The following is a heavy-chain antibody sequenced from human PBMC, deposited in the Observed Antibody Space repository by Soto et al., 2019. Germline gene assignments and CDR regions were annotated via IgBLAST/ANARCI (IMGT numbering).Heavy chain of an antibody. CDR1: GGTFSRDA. Sequence: SLKVSCKASGGTFSRDAISWVRQAPGQGLECMGGIIPIFCTANYAQKFQGRVTITADKSTSTAYMELSSLRSEDTAVYYCARGHIAARLLNYWGQGTLVTVSS. J-gene: IGHJ4*02. D-gene: IGHD6-6*01. CDR3: ARGHIAARLLNY. CDR2: IIPIFCTA. V-gene: IGHV1-69*06.